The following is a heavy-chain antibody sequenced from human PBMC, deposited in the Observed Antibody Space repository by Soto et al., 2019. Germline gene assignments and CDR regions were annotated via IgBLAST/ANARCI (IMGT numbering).Heavy chain of an antibody. J-gene: IGHJ4*02. CDR3: AKGYDSLCWEDY. V-gene: IGHV3-23*01. CDR1: GFTFSSHV. CDR2: INPNGGST. D-gene: IGHD3-22*01. Sequence: EVQILESGGGLVQPGGSLRLSCVASGFTFSSHVMTWVRQAPGKGLEWVSSINPNGGSTYYAESVKGRFTISRDTFRNTVFLQMSILRNEDTALYYCAKGYDSLCWEDYWCQGTQVIVSS.